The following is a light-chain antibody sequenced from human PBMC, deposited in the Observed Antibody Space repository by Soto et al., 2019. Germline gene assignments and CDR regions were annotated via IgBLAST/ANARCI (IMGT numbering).Light chain of an antibody. CDR1: QSINSW. V-gene: IGKV1-5*03. J-gene: IGKJ4*01. CDR2: KAS. Sequence: DIQMTQSHSTLSASVGSRSTITCRASQSINSWLAWYQQKPGKDPQLLIYKASSLESGVPSRFRGSGSGTEFTLTISSLQSDDFATYYCQQYNTYVTLGRGTKVDIK. CDR3: QQYNTYVT.